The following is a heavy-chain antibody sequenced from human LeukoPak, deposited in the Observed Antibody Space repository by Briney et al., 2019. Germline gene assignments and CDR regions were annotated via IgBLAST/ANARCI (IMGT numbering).Heavy chain of an antibody. Sequence: GGPLRLSCVASGFTFGKYWMSWVRQAPGKGLEWVSYISSSSSTIYYADSVKGRFTISRDNAKNSLYLQMNSLRDEDTAVYYCARHFDYWGQGTLVTVSS. J-gene: IGHJ4*02. CDR2: ISSSSSTI. V-gene: IGHV3-48*02. CDR3: ARHFDY. CDR1: GFTFGKYW.